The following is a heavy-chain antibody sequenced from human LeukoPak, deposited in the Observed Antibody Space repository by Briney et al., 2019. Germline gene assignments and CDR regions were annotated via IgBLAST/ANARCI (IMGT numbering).Heavy chain of an antibody. V-gene: IGHV3-21*01. CDR2: ISSSSSYI. D-gene: IGHD2-2*01. CDR1: GFTFSSYS. Sequence: GGSLRLPCAASGFTFSSYSMNWVRQAPGKGLEWVSSISSSSSYIYYADSVKGRFTISRDNAKNSLYLQMNSLRAEDTAVYYCARLLGYCSSTSCPGGMDVWGQGTTVTVSS. CDR3: ARLLGYCSSTSCPGGMDV. J-gene: IGHJ6*02.